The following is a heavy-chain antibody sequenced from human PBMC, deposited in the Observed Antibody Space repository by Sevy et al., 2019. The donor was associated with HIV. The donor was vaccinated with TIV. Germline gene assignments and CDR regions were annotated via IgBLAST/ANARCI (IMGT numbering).Heavy chain of an antibody. CDR3: AKDRVSGTYYTGDFDY. Sequence: GGSLRLSCAASGFTFSTYAMTWVRQAPGKGLEWVSVISYSGGSTYYADSVRGQFTISRDNPKNTLYLQMNSLRVEDTAVYYCAKDRVSGTYYTGDFDYWGQGTLVTVSS. CDR1: GFTFSTYA. J-gene: IGHJ4*02. D-gene: IGHD3-10*01. V-gene: IGHV3-23*01. CDR2: ISYSGGST.